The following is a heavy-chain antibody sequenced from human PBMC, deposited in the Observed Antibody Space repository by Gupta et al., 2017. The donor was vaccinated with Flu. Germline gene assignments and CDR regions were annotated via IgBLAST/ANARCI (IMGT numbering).Heavy chain of an antibody. CDR3: ATVTTGC. CDR1: GFTFSSSY. V-gene: IGHV3-74*03. Sequence: EMQLVDSGGGLVQPGGSLRLSCAASGFTFSSSYLQWVRQAPGKGLVWVPRINPDGSSTTYADSVKGRFTISRDNAKNTLYLQMNSLGADDTAVYYCATVTTGCWGQGTLVTVSS. D-gene: IGHD4-17*01. J-gene: IGHJ4*02. CDR2: INPDGSST.